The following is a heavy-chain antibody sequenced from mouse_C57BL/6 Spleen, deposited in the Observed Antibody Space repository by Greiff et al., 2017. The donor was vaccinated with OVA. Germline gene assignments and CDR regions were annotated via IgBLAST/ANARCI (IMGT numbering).Heavy chain of an antibody. D-gene: IGHD2-3*01. CDR1: GFSLTSYG. CDR2: IWSDGST. CDR3: ARHAMVTNYYAMDY. V-gene: IGHV2-6-1*01. J-gene: IGHJ4*01. Sequence: VKVVESGPGLVAPSQSLSITCTVSGFSLTSYGVHWVRQPPGKGLEWLVVIWSDGSTTYNSALKSRLSISKDNSKSQVFLKMNSLQTDDTAMYYCARHAMVTNYYAMDYWGQGTSVTVSS.